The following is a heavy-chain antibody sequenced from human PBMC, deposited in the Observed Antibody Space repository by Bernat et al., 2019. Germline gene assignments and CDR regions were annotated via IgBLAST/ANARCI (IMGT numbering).Heavy chain of an antibody. CDR3: AKDGQYYDFWSGYYREYYFDY. D-gene: IGHD3-3*01. CDR2: ISGSGGST. CDR1: GFTFSSYA. J-gene: IGHJ4*02. V-gene: IGHV3-23*04. Sequence: EVQLVESGGGLVQPGGSLRLSCAASGFTFSSYAMSWVRQAPGKGLEWVSAISGSGGSTYYADSVKGRFTISRDNSKNTLYLQMNSLRAEDTAVYYCAKDGQYYDFWSGYYREYYFDYWGQGTLVTVSS.